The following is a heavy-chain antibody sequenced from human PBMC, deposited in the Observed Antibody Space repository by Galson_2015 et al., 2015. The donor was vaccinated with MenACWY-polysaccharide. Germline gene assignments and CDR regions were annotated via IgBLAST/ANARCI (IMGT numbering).Heavy chain of an antibody. CDR1: GYTFTSYD. J-gene: IGHJ6*03. V-gene: IGHV1-8*01. CDR3: ARVYDSSGDFLKDYYYYMDV. Sequence: SVKVSCKASGYTFTSYDINWVRQATGQGLEWMGWMNPNSGNTGYAQKFQGRVTMTRNTSISTAYMELSGLRSEDTAVYYCARVYDSSGDFLKDYYYYMDVWGKGTTVTVSS. D-gene: IGHD3-22*01. CDR2: MNPNSGNT.